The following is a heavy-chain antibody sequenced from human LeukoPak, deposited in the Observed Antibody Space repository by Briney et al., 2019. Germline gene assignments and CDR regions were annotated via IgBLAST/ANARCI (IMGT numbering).Heavy chain of an antibody. J-gene: IGHJ6*02. CDR1: GYTFTSYY. V-gene: IGHV1-46*01. CDR2: INPSGGST. CDR3: ARDPYDSSGYYLERYGMDV. D-gene: IGHD3-22*01. Sequence: ASVTVSCKASGYTFTSYYMHWVRQAPAQGLEWMGIINPSGGSTSYAQKFQGRVTMTRDTSTSTVYMELSSLRSEDTAVYYCARDPYDSSGYYLERYGMDVWGQGTTVTVS.